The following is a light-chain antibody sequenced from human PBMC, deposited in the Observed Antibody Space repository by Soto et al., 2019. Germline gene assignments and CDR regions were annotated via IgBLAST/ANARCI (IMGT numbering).Light chain of an antibody. Sequence: EIVLTQSPATLSLSPGERATLSCRASQSVSSYLAWYQQKPGQAPRILIYDASTRATGIPARFRGSGSGTDVTLTISSLEPEDLAVYYCQQRSNWRFTFGPGTKVDIK. CDR2: DAS. CDR3: QQRSNWRFT. V-gene: IGKV3-11*01. CDR1: QSVSSY. J-gene: IGKJ3*01.